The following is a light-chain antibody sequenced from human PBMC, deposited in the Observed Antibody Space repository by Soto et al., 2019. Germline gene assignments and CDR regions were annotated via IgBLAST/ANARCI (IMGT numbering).Light chain of an antibody. V-gene: IGLV2-14*01. Sequence: QSALTQPASVSGSPGQSITISCTGTSSDVGGYDRVSWYQQHPGKAPKVILFEVTYRPSGISYRFSGSKSGNTASLTISGLQPDDEADYYCSSYTTGRNYVVFGGGTKVTVL. CDR3: SSYTTGRNYVV. CDR2: EVT. CDR1: SSDVGGYDR. J-gene: IGLJ2*01.